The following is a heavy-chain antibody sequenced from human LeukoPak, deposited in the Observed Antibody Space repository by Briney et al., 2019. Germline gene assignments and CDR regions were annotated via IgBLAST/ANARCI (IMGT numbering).Heavy chain of an antibody. Sequence: GGSLSLSCAASGFTFDDYAMHWVRQAPGKGLEWVSLISGDGGSTYYADSVKGRFTISRDNAKNSLYLQMNSLRAEDTAVYYCARATLLWFGEHNLFDYWGQGTLATVSS. CDR2: ISGDGGST. J-gene: IGHJ4*02. CDR3: ARATLLWFGEHNLFDY. CDR1: GFTFDDYA. V-gene: IGHV3-43*02. D-gene: IGHD3-10*01.